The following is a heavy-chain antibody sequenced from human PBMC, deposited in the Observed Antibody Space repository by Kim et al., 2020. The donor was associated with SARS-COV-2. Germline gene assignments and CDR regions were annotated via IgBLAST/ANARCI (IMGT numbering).Heavy chain of an antibody. CDR3: ARYSSGWHGGFYY. D-gene: IGHD6-19*01. J-gene: IGHJ4*02. V-gene: IGHV1-2*02. CDR2: INPNSGGT. Sequence: ASVKVSCKASGYTFTGYYMHWVRQAPGQGLEWMGWINPNSGGTNYAQKFQGRVTMTRDTSISTAYMELSRLRSDDTAVYYCARYSSGWHGGFYYWGQGTLVTVSS. CDR1: GYTFTGYY.